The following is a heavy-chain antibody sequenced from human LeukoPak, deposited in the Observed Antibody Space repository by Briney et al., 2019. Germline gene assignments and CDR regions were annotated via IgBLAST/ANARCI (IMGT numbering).Heavy chain of an antibody. J-gene: IGHJ3*02. CDR3: ATAMYYDFWKTHPAFEI. D-gene: IGHD3-3*01. V-gene: IGHV1-24*01. CDR1: GYTLTELS. Sequence: ASVKVSCKVSGYTLTELSMHWVRQAPGKGLEWMGGFDPEDGETIYAQKFQGRVTMTEDTSTDTAYMELSSLRSEDTAVYYCATAMYYDFWKTHPAFEIWGQGTMVTVSS. CDR2: FDPEDGET.